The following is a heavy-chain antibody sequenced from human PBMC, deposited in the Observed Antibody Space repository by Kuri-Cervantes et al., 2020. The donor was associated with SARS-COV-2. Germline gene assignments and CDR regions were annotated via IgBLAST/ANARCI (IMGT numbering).Heavy chain of an antibody. D-gene: IGHD3-10*01. J-gene: IGHJ4*02. Sequence: ASVKVSCKASGYTFTGYYMHWVRQAPGQGLEWMGWIFGSNGYITYAQKFQGRVTMTTDTSTSTAYMGLRGLRSDDTAVYYCARVAEYGSGDFDYWGQETLVTVSS. CDR1: GYTFTGYY. V-gene: IGHV1-18*04. CDR2: IFGSNGYI. CDR3: ARVAEYGSGDFDY.